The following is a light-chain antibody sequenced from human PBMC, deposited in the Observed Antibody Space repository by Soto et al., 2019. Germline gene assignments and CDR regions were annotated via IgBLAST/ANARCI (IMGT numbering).Light chain of an antibody. J-gene: IGKJ5*01. CDR2: DVS. CDR1: QSISSW. Sequence: DIQMTQSPSTLSASVGDRVTITCRASQSISSWLAWYQQKPGKAPKLLIYDVSTLESGVPSRFSGSGSGTEFTLTISSLQPEDFATYYCLQHNSYPFTFGQGTRLEIK. V-gene: IGKV1-5*01. CDR3: LQHNSYPFT.